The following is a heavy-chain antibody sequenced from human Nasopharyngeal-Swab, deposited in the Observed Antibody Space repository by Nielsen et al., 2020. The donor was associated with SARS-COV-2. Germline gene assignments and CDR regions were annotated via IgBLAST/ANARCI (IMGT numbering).Heavy chain of an antibody. CDR1: GWSFSGYY. D-gene: IGHD4-11*01. CDR2: IYYSGST. J-gene: IGHJ6*02. V-gene: IGHV4-59*01. Sequence: GSLRLSCAVYGWSFSGYYWSWIRQPPGKGLEWIGYIYYSGSTNYNPSLKSRVTISVDTSKNQFSLKLSSVTAADTAVYYCARDTTVTSYYYYGMDVWGQGTTVTVSS. CDR3: ARDTTVTSYYYYGMDV.